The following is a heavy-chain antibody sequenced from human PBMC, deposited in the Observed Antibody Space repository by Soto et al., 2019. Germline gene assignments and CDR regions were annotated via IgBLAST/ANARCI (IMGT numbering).Heavy chain of an antibody. CDR1: GGSIRRSDSC. CDR3: ARVLITSGPLEYSFDY. J-gene: IGHJ4*02. Sequence: SETLSLTCSVSGGSIRRSDSCWTWVLQGPGKGLEWIAYISDSGRTDYNPSLKSRATISIDTSKNVFFLNLSSVTVADTAVYFCARVLITSGPLEYSFDYWRPGSLVTVSS. V-gene: IGHV4-30-4*08. D-gene: IGHD3-16*01. CDR2: ISDSGRT.